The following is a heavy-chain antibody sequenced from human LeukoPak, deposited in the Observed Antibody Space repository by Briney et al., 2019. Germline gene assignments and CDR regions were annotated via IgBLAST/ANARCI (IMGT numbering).Heavy chain of an antibody. J-gene: IGHJ5*02. Sequence: SVKVSCKASGGTFSSYAISWVRQAPGQGLEWMGRIIPIFGIANYAQKFQGRVTITADKSTSTAYMELSSLRSEDTAVYYGARRDPHTMKFDPWGQGTLVTVSS. V-gene: IGHV1-69*04. CDR3: ARRDPHTMKFDP. CDR2: IIPIFGIA. CDR1: GGTFSSYA. D-gene: IGHD3-22*01.